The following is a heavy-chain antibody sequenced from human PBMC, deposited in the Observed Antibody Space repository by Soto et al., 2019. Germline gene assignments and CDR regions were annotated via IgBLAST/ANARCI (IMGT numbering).Heavy chain of an antibody. CDR2: ISGSGGST. CDR3: AKDPKYCSGGSCFAPYYYYGMDV. D-gene: IGHD2-15*01. V-gene: IGHV3-23*01. J-gene: IGHJ6*02. Sequence: EVQLLESGGGLVQPGGSLRLSCAASGFTFSSYAMSWVRQAPGKGLEWVSAISGSGGSTYYADSVKGRFTISRDNSKNTLYLQMNSLRAEDTAVYYCAKDPKYCSGGSCFAPYYYYGMDVWGQGTTVTVSS. CDR1: GFTFSSYA.